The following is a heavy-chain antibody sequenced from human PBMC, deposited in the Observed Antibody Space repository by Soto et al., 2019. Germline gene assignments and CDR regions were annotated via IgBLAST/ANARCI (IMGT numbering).Heavy chain of an antibody. Sequence: QVQLVESGGGVVQPGRSLRLSCAASGFTFSSYGMHWVRQAPGKGLEWVAVIWYDGSNKYYADSVKGRFPISRDNSKNTLYLQMNSLRAEDTAVYYCARERGPYSSSASFLYWGQGTLVTVSS. CDR1: GFTFSSYG. CDR2: IWYDGSNK. CDR3: ARERGPYSSSASFLY. D-gene: IGHD6-6*01. V-gene: IGHV3-33*01. J-gene: IGHJ4*02.